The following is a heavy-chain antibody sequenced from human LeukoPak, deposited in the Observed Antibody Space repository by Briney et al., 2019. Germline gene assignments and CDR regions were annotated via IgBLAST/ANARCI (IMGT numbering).Heavy chain of an antibody. CDR2: VYYIGSP. J-gene: IGHJ6*02. CDR3: ARSIVVAGFVSDYYYFGMDV. V-gene: IGHV4-59*08. Sequence: AETLSLTCTVSGGSINSYYWSWLRQPPGKGLEWVGYVYYIGSPTYHPSLKSRVAISIHTSKKHFSLKLSSVTAADAAVYYCARSIVVAGFVSDYYYFGMDVWGHGTTVTASS. D-gene: IGHD6-19*01. CDR1: GGSINSYY.